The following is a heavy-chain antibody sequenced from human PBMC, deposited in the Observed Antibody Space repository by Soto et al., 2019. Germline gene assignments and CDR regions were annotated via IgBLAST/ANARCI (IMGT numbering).Heavy chain of an antibody. CDR1: DDSINSDKYY. D-gene: IGHD1-26*01. CDR2: IYYRGNA. CDR3: ARRSGSYWDYYYGMDV. Sequence: SETLSLICSVSDDSINSDKYYWGWIRQPPGKGLEWIGDIYYRGNAYYNPSLKSRVTISVDTSKNQFSLKLSSVTAADTAVYYCARRSGSYWDYYYGMDVWGQGTTVTVSS. J-gene: IGHJ6*02. V-gene: IGHV4-39*01.